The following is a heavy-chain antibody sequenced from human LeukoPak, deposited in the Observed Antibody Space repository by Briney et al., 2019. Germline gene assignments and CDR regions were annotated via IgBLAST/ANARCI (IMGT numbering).Heavy chain of an antibody. CDR1: GGSINSGNYY. CDR2: VYYSGTT. Sequence: SETLSLTCTVSGGSINSGNYYWGWIRQPPGKGLEWIGNVYYSGTTFYNPSLKSRVAISVDTSKNQFSLKLSSVTAADTAVYYCASQMTRNTVAGTRGYYYYGMDVWGQGTTVTVSS. J-gene: IGHJ6*02. V-gene: IGHV4-39*01. CDR3: ASQMTRNTVAGTRGYYYYGMDV. D-gene: IGHD6-19*01.